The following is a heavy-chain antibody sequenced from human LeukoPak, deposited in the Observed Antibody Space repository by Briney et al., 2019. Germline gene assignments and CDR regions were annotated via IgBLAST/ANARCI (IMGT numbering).Heavy chain of an antibody. CDR1: GDSINSYS. D-gene: IGHD1-1*01. CDR3: ARRVVEARPSSERNWLVP. CDR2: IYGSGST. J-gene: IGHJ5*02. V-gene: IGHV4-59*08. Sequence: PSETLSLTCIVSGDSINSYSWNWIRQSPEKGLEWIGRIYGSGSTMYNPSLRSRVTLLVDTSNNQFSLKLCSVTAADTAIYYCARRVVEARPSSERNWLVPWGQGTLVTVSP.